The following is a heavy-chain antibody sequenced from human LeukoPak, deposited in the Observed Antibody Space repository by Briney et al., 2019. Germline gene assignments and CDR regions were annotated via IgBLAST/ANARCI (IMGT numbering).Heavy chain of an antibody. CDR2: ISSSSSYT. V-gene: IGHV3-11*06. CDR1: GFTFSDYY. CDR3: ARSYSSGWYKDY. Sequence: PGGSLRLSCAASGFTFSDYYMSWIRQAPGKGLEWVSYISSSSSYTNYADSVKGRFTISRDNAKNSLYLQMNSLRAEDTAVYYCARSYSSGWYKDYWGQGTLVTVSS. D-gene: IGHD6-19*01. J-gene: IGHJ4*02.